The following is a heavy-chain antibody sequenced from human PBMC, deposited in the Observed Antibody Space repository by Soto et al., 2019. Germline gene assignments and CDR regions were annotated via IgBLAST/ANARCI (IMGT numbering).Heavy chain of an antibody. CDR1: GYSFTDYK. Sequence: ASVKVSCKTSGYSFTDYKLHWVRHAPGQGLEWMGWVDPNGGGSNSAQKFQGSVTMTWDTSITTAYLDLTRLTTNDTATYFCATWVDYGDFEGFDFWG. J-gene: IGHJ4*01. V-gene: IGHV1-2*04. CDR3: ATWVDYGDFEGFDF. D-gene: IGHD4-17*01. CDR2: VDPNGGGS.